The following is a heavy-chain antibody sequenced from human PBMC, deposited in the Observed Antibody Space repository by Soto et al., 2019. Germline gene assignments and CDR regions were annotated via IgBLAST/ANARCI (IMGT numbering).Heavy chain of an antibody. V-gene: IGHV4-61*01. CDR2: IYYIGTT. CDR3: AREEKQLSRYGGDFDY. Sequence: QVQLQESGPGLVKPSETLSLTCSVSDGSVNTGNYYWSWIRQPPGKGLVWIGHIYYIGTTNYNPSLKSRVTMSVDTSKNQFSLKVTCVTAADTAVYFCAREEKQLSRYGGDFDYWGQGILVTVSS. J-gene: IGHJ4*02. CDR1: DGSVNTGNYY. D-gene: IGHD3-16*01.